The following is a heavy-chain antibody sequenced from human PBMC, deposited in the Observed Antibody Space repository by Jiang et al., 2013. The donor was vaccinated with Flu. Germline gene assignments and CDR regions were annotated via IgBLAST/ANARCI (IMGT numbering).Heavy chain of an antibody. D-gene: IGHD6-13*01. Sequence: SGSGLVKPSETLSLTCTVSGGSSSSSSYYWGWIRQPPGKGLEWIGSIYYSGSTYYNPSLKSRVTISVDTSKNQFSLKLSSVTAADTAVYYCARCSSSLAPFDYWGQGTLVTVSS. CDR3: ARCSSSLAPFDY. J-gene: IGHJ4*02. CDR1: GGSSSSSSYY. V-gene: IGHV4-39*01. CDR2: IYYSGST.